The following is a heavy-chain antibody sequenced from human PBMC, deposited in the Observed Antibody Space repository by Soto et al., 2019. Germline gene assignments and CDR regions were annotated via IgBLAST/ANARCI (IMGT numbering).Heavy chain of an antibody. CDR2: IITIFGTA. V-gene: IGHV1-69*01. Sequence: QVQLVQSGAEVKKPGSSVKVSCKASGGTFSSYSINWVRHAPGQGLEWMGEIITIFGTANYAQKFQGRVTITADESTSTAYMELSSLRSEDTAVYYCARDGGRHSGGIDYWGQGTLVTVSS. J-gene: IGHJ4*02. CDR1: GGTFSSYS. D-gene: IGHD1-26*01. CDR3: ARDGGRHSGGIDY.